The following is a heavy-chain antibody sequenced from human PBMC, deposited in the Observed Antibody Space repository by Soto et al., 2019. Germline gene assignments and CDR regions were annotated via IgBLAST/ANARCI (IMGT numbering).Heavy chain of an antibody. J-gene: IGHJ4*02. CDR2: IIPIFGTA. CDR3: ARVSGLGYCSGGSCYVFDY. D-gene: IGHD2-15*01. CDR1: GGTFSSYA. Sequence: QVQLVQSGAEVKKPGSSVKVSCKASGGTFSSYAISWVRQAPGQGLEWMGGIIPIFGTANYAQKFQGRVTITADESTSTAYMELRSLRSEDTAVYYWARVSGLGYCSGGSCYVFDYWGQGTLVTVSS. V-gene: IGHV1-69*12.